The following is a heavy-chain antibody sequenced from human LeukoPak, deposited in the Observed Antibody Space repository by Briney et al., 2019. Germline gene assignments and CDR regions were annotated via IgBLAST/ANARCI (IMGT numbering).Heavy chain of an antibody. Sequence: SVKVSCKASGGTFSSYAISWVRQAPGQGLEWMGGIIPIFGTANYAQKFQGRVTITADKSTSTAYMGLSSLRSEDTAVYYCARSFRHSNQHFGFDYWGQGTLVTVSS. CDR2: IIPIFGTA. CDR3: ARSFRHSNQHFGFDY. V-gene: IGHV1-69*06. J-gene: IGHJ4*02. CDR1: GGTFSSYA. D-gene: IGHD4-11*01.